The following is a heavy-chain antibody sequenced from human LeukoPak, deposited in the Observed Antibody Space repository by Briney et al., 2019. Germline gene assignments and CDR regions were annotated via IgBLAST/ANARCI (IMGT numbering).Heavy chain of an antibody. CDR2: INWNGGST. D-gene: IGHD3-22*01. Sequence: GGSLRLSCAASGFTFDDYGMSWVRQAPGKGLEWVSGINWNGGSTGYADSVKGRFTISRDNAKNSLYLQMNSLRAEDTALYYCARGPHYYDSSGYRDAFDIWGRGTMVTVSS. CDR1: GFTFDDYG. J-gene: IGHJ3*02. V-gene: IGHV3-20*04. CDR3: ARGPHYYDSSGYRDAFDI.